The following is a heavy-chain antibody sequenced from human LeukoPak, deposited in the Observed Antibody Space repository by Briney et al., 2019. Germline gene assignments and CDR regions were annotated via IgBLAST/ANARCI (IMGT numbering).Heavy chain of an antibody. V-gene: IGHV6-1*01. CDR2: TYYRSGWYS. Sequence: SQTLSLTCAISGDSISSNSVAWNWIRQSPSRGLEWLGRTYYRSGWYSDYAVSVKGRINFNPDTSKNQFSLQLISVTPEDTAVYYCARDARAGYSLPLDYWGQGTLVTASS. CDR1: GDSISSNSVA. CDR3: ARDARAGYSLPLDY. J-gene: IGHJ4*02. D-gene: IGHD2-15*01.